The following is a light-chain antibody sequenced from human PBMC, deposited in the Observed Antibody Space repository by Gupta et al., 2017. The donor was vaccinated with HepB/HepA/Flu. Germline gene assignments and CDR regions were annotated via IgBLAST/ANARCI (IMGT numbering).Light chain of an antibody. V-gene: IGKV3-11*01. CDR1: QSVSSY. Sequence: EIVFTQSPATLSLSPGERATLSCRASQSVSSYLAWYQQKHGQTPRLIIYAASNMDNGIPAGFRGRGEVKDFTLTSRRREHEACAGYYVQQRSISWTFGQGTKVESK. J-gene: IGKJ1*01. CDR2: AAS. CDR3: QQRSISWT.